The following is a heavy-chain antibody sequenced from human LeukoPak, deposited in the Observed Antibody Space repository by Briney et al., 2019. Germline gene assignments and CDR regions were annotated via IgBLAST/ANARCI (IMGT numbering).Heavy chain of an antibody. V-gene: IGHV3-48*03. Sequence: GGSLRLSCAASGFTFSSYEMNWVRQAPGKGLEWLSYIGSSDSTTHYADSVKGRFTISRDNAKNSLCLQMNSLRVEDTAVYYCARDGTPNYSSGWVYMDVWGEGTTVTISS. CDR2: IGSSDSTT. CDR1: GFTFSSYE. CDR3: ARDGTPNYSSGWVYMDV. J-gene: IGHJ6*03. D-gene: IGHD6-25*01.